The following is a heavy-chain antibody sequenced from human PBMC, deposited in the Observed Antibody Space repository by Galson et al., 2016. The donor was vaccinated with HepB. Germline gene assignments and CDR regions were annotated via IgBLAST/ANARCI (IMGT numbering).Heavy chain of an antibody. Sequence: SVKVSCKASGYTFNNYYINWVRQAAGQGLEWMGWMNPNSGDTEYAQKFQGRVSMTRNSSISTAYMELSSLRSQDTAVYYCARGRGRFLWGDRDNWFDPWGQGTLVTVSS. V-gene: IGHV1-8*01. D-gene: IGHD3-3*01. CDR3: ARGRGRFLWGDRDNWFDP. CDR1: GYTFNNYY. J-gene: IGHJ5*02. CDR2: MNPNSGDT.